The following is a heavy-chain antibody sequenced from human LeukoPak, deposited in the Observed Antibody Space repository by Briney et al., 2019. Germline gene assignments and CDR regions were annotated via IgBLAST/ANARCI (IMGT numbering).Heavy chain of an antibody. Sequence: GGSLRLSCAASGFTFSSYWMSWVRQAPGKGLEWVANIKQDGSEKYYVDSVKGRFTISRDNAKNSLYLQMNSLRAEDTAVYYCVSLEVAGTGGIDYWGQGTLVTVSS. CDR1: GFTFSSYW. V-gene: IGHV3-7*01. CDR3: VSLEVAGTGGIDY. D-gene: IGHD6-19*01. CDR2: IKQDGSEK. J-gene: IGHJ4*02.